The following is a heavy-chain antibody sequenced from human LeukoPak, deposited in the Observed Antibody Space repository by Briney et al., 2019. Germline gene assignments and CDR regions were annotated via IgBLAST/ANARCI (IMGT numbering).Heavy chain of an antibody. V-gene: IGHV3-74*01. D-gene: IGHD6-19*01. CDR3: ARVPSRWLGSIDY. CDR2: INSDGSST. J-gene: IGHJ4*02. CDR1: GFTFSSYW. Sequence: GGSLRLSRAASGFTFSSYWMHWVRQAPGKGLVWVSRINSDGSSTSYADSVKGRFTISRDNAKNTLYLQMNSLRAEDTAVYYCARVPSRWLGSIDYWGQGTLVTVSS.